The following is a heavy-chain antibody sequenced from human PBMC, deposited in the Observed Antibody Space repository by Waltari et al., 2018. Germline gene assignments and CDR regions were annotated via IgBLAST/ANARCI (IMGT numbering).Heavy chain of an antibody. D-gene: IGHD2-21*01. Sequence: QVQLVQSGAEVKKPGASVKVSCKASGYTFTSYYMNWVRQAPGQGLEWMGIINPSGGSTSYAQKFQGRVTMTRDTSTSTVYMELSSLRSEDTAVYYCAGVVPYHHAFDIWGQGTMVTVSS. CDR2: INPSGGST. V-gene: IGHV1-46*01. CDR1: GYTFTSYY. J-gene: IGHJ3*02. CDR3: AGVVPYHHAFDI.